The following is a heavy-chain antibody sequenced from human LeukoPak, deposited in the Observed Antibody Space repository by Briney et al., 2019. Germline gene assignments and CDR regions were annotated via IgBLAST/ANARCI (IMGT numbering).Heavy chain of an antibody. J-gene: IGHJ4*02. CDR3: ATDDGSGSYGPYGY. V-gene: IGHV1-24*01. Sequence: ASVKVSCKVSGYTLTELSMHWVRQAPGKGLEGMGGFDPEDGETIYAQKFQGRVTMTEDTSTDTAYMELSSLRSEDTAVYYCATDDGSGSYGPYGYWGQGTLVTVSS. CDR2: FDPEDGET. CDR1: GYTLTELS. D-gene: IGHD1-26*01.